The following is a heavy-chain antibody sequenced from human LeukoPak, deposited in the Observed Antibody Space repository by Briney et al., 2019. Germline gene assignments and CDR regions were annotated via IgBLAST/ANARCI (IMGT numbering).Heavy chain of an antibody. D-gene: IGHD6-13*01. CDR3: ARRRGYSSSWYIRAFDI. CDR1: GYTFTSYG. J-gene: IGHJ3*02. Sequence: ASVQVSCKASGYTFTSYGISWVRQAPGQGLEWMGWISAYNGNTNYAQKLQGRVTMTTDTSTSTAYMELRSLRSDDTAVYYCARRRGYSSSWYIRAFDIWGQGTMVTVSS. CDR2: ISAYNGNT. V-gene: IGHV1-18*01.